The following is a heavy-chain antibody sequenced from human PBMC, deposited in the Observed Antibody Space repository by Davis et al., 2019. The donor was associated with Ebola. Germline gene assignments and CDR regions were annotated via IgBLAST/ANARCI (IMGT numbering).Heavy chain of an antibody. CDR2: ISGSGTYT. D-gene: IGHD2-2*02. Sequence: GESLKISCAASRLTFSSYAMSWVRQAPGKGLEWVSTISGSGTYTYYADSVKGRFTISRANSKDTLYLQMNSLRVDDTAVYYCAKLGCTSSSCYTGNFYYYYGMDVWGQGTTVTVAS. V-gene: IGHV3-23*01. CDR1: RLTFSSYA. CDR3: AKLGCTSSSCYTGNFYYYYGMDV. J-gene: IGHJ6*02.